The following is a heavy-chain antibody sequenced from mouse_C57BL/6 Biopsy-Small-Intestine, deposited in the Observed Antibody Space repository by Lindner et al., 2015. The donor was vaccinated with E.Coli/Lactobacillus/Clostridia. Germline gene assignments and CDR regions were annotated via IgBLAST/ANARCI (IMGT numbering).Heavy chain of an antibody. CDR3: TLGDREGYYYAMDY. V-gene: IGHV14-4*01. Sequence: ASVKLSCTPSGFNIKDDYMHWVKQRPEQGLEWIGWIDPENGDTEYASKFQGKATITADTSSNTAYLQLSSLTSEDTAVYYCTLGDREGYYYAMDYWGQGTSVTVSS. CDR1: GFNIKDDY. CDR2: IDPENGDT. D-gene: IGHD2-14*01. J-gene: IGHJ4*01.